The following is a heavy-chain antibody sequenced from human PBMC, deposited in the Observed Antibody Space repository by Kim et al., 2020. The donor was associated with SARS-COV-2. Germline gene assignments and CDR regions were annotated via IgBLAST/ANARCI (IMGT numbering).Heavy chain of an antibody. Sequence: GGSLRLSCAASGFTFSSYGMHWVRQAPGKGLEWVAGIWYDGSNTYYADSVKGRFTISRDNSKNTLYLQMNSLRAEDTAVYYCARDRVVHRQQLAHLRYYYCGIYVGGQRTTLTVS. D-gene: IGHD6-13*01. CDR2: IWYDGSNT. CDR1: GFTFSSYG. CDR3: ARDRVVHRQQLAHLRYYYCGIYV. V-gene: IGHV3-33*01. J-gene: IGHJ6*02.